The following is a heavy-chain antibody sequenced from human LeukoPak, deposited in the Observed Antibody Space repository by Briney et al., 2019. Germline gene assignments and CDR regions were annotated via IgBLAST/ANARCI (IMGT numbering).Heavy chain of an antibody. D-gene: IGHD3-10*01. J-gene: IGHJ5*02. CDR1: GFTFSSYA. V-gene: IGHV3-30*14. CDR2: ISYDGSNK. Sequence: GGSLRLSCAASGFTFSSYAMHWVRQAPGKGLEWVAVISYDGSNKYYADSVKGRFTISRDNSKNTLYLQMNSLRAEDTAVYYCASDVRGTWGQGTLVTVSS. CDR3: ASDVRGT.